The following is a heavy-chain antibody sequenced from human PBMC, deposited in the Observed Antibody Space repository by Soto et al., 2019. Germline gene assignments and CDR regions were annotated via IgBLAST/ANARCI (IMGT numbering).Heavy chain of an antibody. CDR2: AHHSGRT. CDR1: GGSMSSSNW. V-gene: IGHV4-4*02. J-gene: IGHJ4*02. CDR3: ARSEATGLDY. Sequence: QVQLQESGPGLVKPSGTLSLTCTVSGGSMSSSNWWNWVRQSPGKGLEWIGEAHHSGRTNYNPFLKSRVTISVDKSKNHFSLKLSSVTAADTAVYYCARSEATGLDYWGQGTLVTVSS. D-gene: IGHD1-26*01.